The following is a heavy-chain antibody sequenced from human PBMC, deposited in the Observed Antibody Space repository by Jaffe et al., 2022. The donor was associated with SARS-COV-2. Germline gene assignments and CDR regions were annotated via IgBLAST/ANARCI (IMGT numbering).Heavy chain of an antibody. CDR1: GFTFGDYA. Sequence: EVQLVESGGGLVKPGRSLRLSCTASGFTFGDYAMSWFRQAPGKGLEWVGFIRSKAYGGTTEYAASVKGRFTISRDDSKSIAYLQMNSLKTEDTAVYYCTRPGATMVGWYFEDYWGQGTLVTVSS. J-gene: IGHJ4*02. V-gene: IGHV3-49*05. CDR3: TRPGATMVGWYFEDY. CDR2: IRSKAYGGTT. D-gene: IGHD3-10*01.